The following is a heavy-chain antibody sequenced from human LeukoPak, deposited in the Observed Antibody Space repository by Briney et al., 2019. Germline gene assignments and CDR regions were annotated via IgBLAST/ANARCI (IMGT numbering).Heavy chain of an antibody. CDR1: GFTFSSYG. D-gene: IGHD1-26*01. CDR3: AKGEGYYYYMDV. Sequence: AGGSLRLSCAASGFTFSSYGMHWVRQAPGKGPEWVAVIWYDGSNKYYADSVKGRFTISRDNSKNTLYLQMNSLRAEDTAVYYCAKGEGYYYYMDVWGKGTTVTVSS. V-gene: IGHV3-33*06. J-gene: IGHJ6*03. CDR2: IWYDGSNK.